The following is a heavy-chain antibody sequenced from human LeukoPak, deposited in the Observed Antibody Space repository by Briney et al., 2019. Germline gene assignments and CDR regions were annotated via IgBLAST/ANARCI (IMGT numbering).Heavy chain of an antibody. D-gene: IGHD2-15*01. Sequence: PGWSLPLSCPACGFTFNTSAMAWVLQPPGNGLESRSGRRSRCGSKYYPDSVNRRLTIPRDNSKNTRYLQVNTLRAADTAIYYCSKDPCNGGSCYDYEPDPWGQGTLVTVSS. CDR2: RRSRCGSK. CDR3: SKDPCNGGSCYDYEPDP. V-gene: IGHV3-23*01. J-gene: IGHJ5*02. CDR1: GFTFNTSA.